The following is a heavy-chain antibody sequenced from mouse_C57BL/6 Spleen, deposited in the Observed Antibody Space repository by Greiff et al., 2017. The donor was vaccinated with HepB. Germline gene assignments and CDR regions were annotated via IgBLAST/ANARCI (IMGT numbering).Heavy chain of an antibody. CDR3: ARRGSSSYWYFDV. V-gene: IGHV1-61*01. J-gene: IGHJ1*03. CDR1: GYTFTSYW. CDR2: IYPSDSET. D-gene: IGHD1-1*01. Sequence: QVQLQQPGAELVRPGSSVKLSCKASGYTFTSYWMDWVKQRPGQGLEWIGNIYPSDSETHYNQKFKDKATLTVDKSSSTAYRQLSSLTSEDSAVYYCARRGSSSYWYFDVWGTGTTVTVSS.